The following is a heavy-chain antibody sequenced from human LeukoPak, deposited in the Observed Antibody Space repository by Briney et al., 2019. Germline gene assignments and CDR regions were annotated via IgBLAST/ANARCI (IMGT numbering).Heavy chain of an antibody. CDR1: GGSISSYY. V-gene: IGHV4-59*01. CDR2: IYYSGST. D-gene: IGHD3-22*01. CDR3: ARSPPGYYDSSGYYGAHFDY. J-gene: IGHJ4*02. Sequence: SETLSLTCTVSGGSISSYYWSWIRQPPGKGLEWIWYIYYSGSTNYNPSLKSRVTISVDTSKNQFSLKLSSVTAADTAVYYCARSPPGYYDSSGYYGAHFDYWGQGTLVTVSS.